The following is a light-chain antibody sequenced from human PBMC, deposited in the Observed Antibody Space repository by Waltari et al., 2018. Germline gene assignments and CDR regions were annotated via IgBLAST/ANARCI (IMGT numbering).Light chain of an antibody. Sequence: LMTQSPATLSVSPGERATLSCRASQSISRNLAWYQQKPGQAPRLLIYGASTRAPGVPARSSGSGSGTEFTLSISSLQSEDFAVYYCQQYNNWRTFGQGTKLEI. CDR2: GAS. CDR1: QSISRN. CDR3: QQYNNWRT. V-gene: IGKV3-15*01. J-gene: IGKJ2*01.